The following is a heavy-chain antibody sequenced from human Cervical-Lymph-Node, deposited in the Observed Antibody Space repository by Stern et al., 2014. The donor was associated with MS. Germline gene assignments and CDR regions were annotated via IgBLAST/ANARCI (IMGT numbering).Heavy chain of an antibody. CDR2: IHDSGST. CDR1: GGSISSSGYY. V-gene: IGHV4-61*02. J-gene: IGHJ5*02. CDR3: ATTRWDLFTWNWFDP. Sequence: VQLVESGPGLVKPSQTLSLTCTVSGGSISSSGYYWSWIRQPADKGLEWIGRIHDSGSTYYNPSLKSPVTISIDTAKNQFSLKLTSVTAADPAVYYCATTRWDLFTWNWFDPWGQGTLVTVSS. D-gene: IGHD1-26*01.